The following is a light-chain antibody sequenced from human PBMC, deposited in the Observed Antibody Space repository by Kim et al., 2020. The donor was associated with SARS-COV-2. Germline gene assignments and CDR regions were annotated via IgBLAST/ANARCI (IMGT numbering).Light chain of an antibody. CDR2: AAS. Sequence: CASIGDRVTMTWRASQGITNYLAWFQQKPGKARKSLIYAASYLQSGGPSKFSGSGSGTDFTLTINSLQPEDFATYYCQQYYSYPYTFGQGTKLEI. CDR3: QQYYSYPYT. CDR1: QGITNY. V-gene: IGKV1-16*02. J-gene: IGKJ2*01.